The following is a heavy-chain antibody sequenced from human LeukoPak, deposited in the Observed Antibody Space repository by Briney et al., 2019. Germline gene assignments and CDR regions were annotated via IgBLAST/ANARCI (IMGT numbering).Heavy chain of an antibody. V-gene: IGHV3-23*01. J-gene: IGHJ4*02. CDR1: GFTFSSYA. D-gene: IGHD3-9*01. CDR3: AKESILTGYVEC. Sequence: PGGSLRLSCAASGFTFSSYAMSWVRQAPGKGLEWVSPISRTGTTYYADSVKGRFTSSTDNSKNTLYLQMNSLRAEDTAIYYCAKESILTGYVECWGQGTLVTVSS. CDR2: ISRTGTT.